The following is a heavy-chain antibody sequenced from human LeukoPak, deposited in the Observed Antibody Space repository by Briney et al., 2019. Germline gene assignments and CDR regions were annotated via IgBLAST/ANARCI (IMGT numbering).Heavy chain of an antibody. CDR3: AREGRWLQLGYFDY. V-gene: IGHV3-69-1*01. CDR2: ISSNSYI. Sequence: GGSLRLSCVASGFAFSAYNMHWVRQAPGRGLEWVSYISSNSYIYYADSVKGRFTISRDNSKNTLYLQMNSLRAEDTAVYYCAREGRWLQLGYFDYWGQGTLVTVSS. J-gene: IGHJ4*02. CDR1: GFAFSAYN. D-gene: IGHD5-24*01.